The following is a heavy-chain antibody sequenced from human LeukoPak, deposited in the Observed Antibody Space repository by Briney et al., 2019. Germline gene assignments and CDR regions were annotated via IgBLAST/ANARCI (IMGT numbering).Heavy chain of an antibody. CDR1: GFTFSSYG. V-gene: IGHV3-33*01. D-gene: IGHD3-9*01. CDR2: IWYDGSNK. Sequence: GGSLRLSCAASGFTFSSYGMHWVRQAPGKGLEWVAVIWYDGSNKYYADSVKGRFTISRDNAKNSLYLQMNNLRVEDTAMYYCAGGTGFIIKDWGQGTLVTVSS. CDR3: AGGTGFIIKD. J-gene: IGHJ4*02.